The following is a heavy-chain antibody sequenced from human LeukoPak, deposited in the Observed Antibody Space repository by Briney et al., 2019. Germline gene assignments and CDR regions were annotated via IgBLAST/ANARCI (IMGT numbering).Heavy chain of an antibody. Sequence: SETLSLTCTVSGGSISSYYWSWIRQPPGKGLEWIGYIDYSGSTIHNPSLKSRVTISVNTSKNQFSLQLTSVTAADTVVYYCARHSNSWYMYYFDYWGQGTLVTVSS. D-gene: IGHD6-13*01. V-gene: IGHV4-59*08. CDR2: IDYSGST. CDR1: GGSISSYY. J-gene: IGHJ4*02. CDR3: ARHSNSWYMYYFDY.